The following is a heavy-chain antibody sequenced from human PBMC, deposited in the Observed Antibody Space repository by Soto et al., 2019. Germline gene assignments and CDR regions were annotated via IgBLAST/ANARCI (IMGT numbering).Heavy chain of an antibody. CDR3: ARDESRLSGVPFDY. CDR2: INPNSGGT. Sequence: VQLVESGGGLVQPGASVKVSCKASGYTFTGYYMHWVRQAPGQGLEWMGWINPNSGGTNYAQKFQGRVTMTRDTSISTAYMELSRLRSDDTAVYYCARDESRLSGVPFDYWGQGTLVTVSS. J-gene: IGHJ4*02. V-gene: IGHV1-2*02. CDR1: GYTFTGYY.